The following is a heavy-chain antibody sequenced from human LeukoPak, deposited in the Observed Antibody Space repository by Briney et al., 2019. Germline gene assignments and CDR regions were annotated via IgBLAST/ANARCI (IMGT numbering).Heavy chain of an antibody. CDR3: ARGGYYGSGNDFRFDP. Sequence: SETLSLTCDVYGGSFSGYYWNWIRQPPGKGLEWIGEINHSGGSNYNLSLKSRVTMSLDMSKNHFSLKLSSVTPADTAVYYCARGGYYGSGNDFRFDPWGQGTLVTVSS. J-gene: IGHJ5*02. CDR1: GGSFSGYY. D-gene: IGHD3-10*01. CDR2: INHSGGS. V-gene: IGHV4-34*01.